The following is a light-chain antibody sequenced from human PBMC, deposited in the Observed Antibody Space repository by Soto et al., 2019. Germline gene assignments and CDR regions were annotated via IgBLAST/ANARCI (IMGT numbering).Light chain of an antibody. J-gene: IGLJ1*01. V-gene: IGLV2-14*02. CDR1: SSDVGSYNL. CDR2: EGS. Sequence: QSALTQPASVSGSPGQSITISCTGTSSDVGSYNLVSWYQQHPGKAPKLMIYEGSKRPSGVSNRFSGSKSGNTASLTISGLQAEDEADYYCSSYTDSSNYVFGTGTKVTVL. CDR3: SSYTDSSNYV.